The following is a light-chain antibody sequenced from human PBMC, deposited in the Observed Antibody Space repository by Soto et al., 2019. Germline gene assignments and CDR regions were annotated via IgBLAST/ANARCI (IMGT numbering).Light chain of an antibody. CDR2: EVS. CDR1: SSDVGGYNY. CDR3: SSYGGSNNFV. J-gene: IGLJ1*01. Sequence: QSALTRPPSASGSPGQSVTISCTGTSSDVGGYNYVSWYQQHPGKAPKRMIYEVSKRPSGVPDRFSGSKSGNTASLTVSGLQAEDEAEYYCSSYGGSNNFVFGTGTKLTVL. V-gene: IGLV2-8*01.